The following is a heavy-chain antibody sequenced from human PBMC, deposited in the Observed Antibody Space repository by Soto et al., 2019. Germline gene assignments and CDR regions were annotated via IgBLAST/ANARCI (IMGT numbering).Heavy chain of an antibody. CDR2: VIPIFDVT. V-gene: IGHV1-69*02. Sequence: QVQLVQSGSEVKKPGSSVKVSGKASGGTFSIYTISWVRQAPGQGLEWMGRVIPIFDVTSYAQRFQGRVTITADKSTTTAYMELSSLRSEDTAVYYCARDRDNSNWPNFDYWGQGTLVTVSS. CDR3: ARDRDNSNWPNFDY. D-gene: IGHD6-13*01. CDR1: GGTFSIYT. J-gene: IGHJ4*02.